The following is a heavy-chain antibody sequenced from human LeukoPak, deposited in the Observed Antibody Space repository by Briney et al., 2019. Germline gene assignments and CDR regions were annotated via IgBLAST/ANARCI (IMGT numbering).Heavy chain of an antibody. Sequence: SVKVSCKASGGTFSSYAISWVRQAPGQGLEWMGRIIPILGIANYAQKFQGRVTITADKSTSTAYMELSSLRSEDTAVYYCARGGTMVRGVITHLGAFDIWGQGTMVTVSS. CDR2: IIPILGIA. J-gene: IGHJ3*02. V-gene: IGHV1-69*04. D-gene: IGHD3-10*01. CDR1: GGTFSSYA. CDR3: ARGGTMVRGVITHLGAFDI.